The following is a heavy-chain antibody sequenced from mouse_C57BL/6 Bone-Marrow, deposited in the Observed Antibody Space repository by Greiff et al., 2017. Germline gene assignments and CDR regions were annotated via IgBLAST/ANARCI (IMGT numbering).Heavy chain of an antibody. V-gene: IGHV1-15*01. D-gene: IGHD1-1*01. CDR1: GYTFTDYE. CDR2: IDPETGGT. J-gene: IGHJ4*01. Sequence: QVQLQQSGAELVRPGASVTLSCKASGYTFTDYEMYWVKQTPVHGLEWIGAIDPETGGTAYNQKFKGKAILTADKSSSTAYMELRRLTSEDSAVYYCTSAFYYGSLYYYAMDYWGQGTSVTVSS. CDR3: TSAFYYGSLYYYAMDY.